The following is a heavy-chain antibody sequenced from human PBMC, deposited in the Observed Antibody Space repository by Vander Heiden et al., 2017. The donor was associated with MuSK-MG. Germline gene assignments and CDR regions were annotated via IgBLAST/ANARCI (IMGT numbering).Heavy chain of an antibody. Sequence: EVQLVESGGGLVQPGGSLRLSCAASGFTFSSYDMHWVRQATGKGLEWVSAIGTAGDTYYPGSVKGRFTISRENAKNSLYLQMNSLRAGDTAVYYCARGHTCGGDCYFGRGSMDVWGQGTTVTVSS. V-gene: IGHV3-13*04. J-gene: IGHJ6*02. D-gene: IGHD2-21*02. CDR1: GFTFSSYD. CDR3: ARGHTCGGDCYFGRGSMDV. CDR2: IGTAGDT.